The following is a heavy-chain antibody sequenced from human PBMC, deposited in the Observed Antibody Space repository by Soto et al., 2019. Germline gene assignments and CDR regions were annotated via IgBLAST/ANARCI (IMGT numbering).Heavy chain of an antibody. CDR3: ARDWAKYYDFWSGTYGMDV. CDR2: IYHSGST. V-gene: IGHV4-38-2*02. CDR1: GYSISSGYY. Sequence: CAVSGYSISSGYYWGWIRQPPGKGLEWIGSIYHSGSTYYNPSLKSRVTISVDTSKNQFSLKLSSVTAADTAVYYCARDWAKYYDFWSGTYGMDVWGQGTTVTVSS. D-gene: IGHD3-3*01. J-gene: IGHJ6*02.